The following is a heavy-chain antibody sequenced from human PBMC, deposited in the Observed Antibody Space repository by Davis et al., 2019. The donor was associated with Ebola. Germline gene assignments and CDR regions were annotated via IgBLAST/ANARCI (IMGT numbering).Heavy chain of an antibody. J-gene: IGHJ4*02. Sequence: SGPTLVKPTQTLTLTCTFSGFSLSPSGVGAAWIRQPPGKALEWLALIYWDDDKRYSPFLKRRLTITRDTSKNQVVLTMTNMDPLDTATYYCTKNSGRYPEYWGQGTLVSVSS. CDR1: GFSLSPSGVG. V-gene: IGHV2-5*02. D-gene: IGHD1-26*01. CDR3: TKNSGRYPEY. CDR2: IYWDDDK.